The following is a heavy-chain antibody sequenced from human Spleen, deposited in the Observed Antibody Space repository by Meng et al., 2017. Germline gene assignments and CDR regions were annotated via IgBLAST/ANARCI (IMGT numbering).Heavy chain of an antibody. D-gene: IGHD6-19*01. V-gene: IGHV3-74*01. CDR2: INSDGSTT. Sequence: GESLKISCAASGFTFSSYWMHWVRQAPGKGLVWVSRINSDGSTTFYADSVKGRFTIPRDNAENTMYLQMNSLRAEDTAVYYCARDVSGWYRLHYWGQGTLVTVSS. CDR3: ARDVSGWYRLHY. J-gene: IGHJ4*02. CDR1: GFTFSSYW.